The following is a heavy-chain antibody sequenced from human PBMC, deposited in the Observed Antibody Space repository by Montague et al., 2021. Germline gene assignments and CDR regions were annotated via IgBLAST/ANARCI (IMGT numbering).Heavy chain of an antibody. D-gene: IGHD6-13*01. CDR1: GASIPSNIYY. CDR2: IYYSGSS. J-gene: IGHJ5*02. V-gene: IGHV4-39*07. CDR3: ARVFSSWYVGWFDP. Sequence: SEILSLTCTVSGASIPSNIYYWGWPRQSPGKGLEWIGSIYYSGSSFYQPSLKSRITMAVDTSKNQFSLKLSSVTAADTAIYYCARVFSSWYVGWFDPWGQGTLVTVSS.